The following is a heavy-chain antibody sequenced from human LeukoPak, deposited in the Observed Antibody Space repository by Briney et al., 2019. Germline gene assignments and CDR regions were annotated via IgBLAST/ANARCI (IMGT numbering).Heavy chain of an antibody. CDR3: AKSPVIHYDSYLDY. J-gene: IGHJ4*02. V-gene: IGHV3-20*04. Sequence: RSGGSLRLSCAASGFTFDDYGMSWVRQAPGKGLEWVSGINWNGGSTGYADSVKGRFTISRDNAKNSLYLQMNSLRAEDTALYYCAKSPVIHYDSYLDYWGQGTLVTVSS. CDR1: GFTFDDYG. CDR2: INWNGGST. D-gene: IGHD3-22*01.